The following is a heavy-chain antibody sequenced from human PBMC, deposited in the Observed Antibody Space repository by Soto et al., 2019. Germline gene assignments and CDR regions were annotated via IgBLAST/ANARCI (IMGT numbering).Heavy chain of an antibody. CDR1: GFNFDNYG. J-gene: IGHJ4*02. CDR2: ITYDGSFQ. CDR3: AKDRVGGTFYTPLAF. Sequence: PGGSLRLSCQASGFNFDNYGMHWVRQAPGMGLEWVAVITYDGSFQYYADSVKGRFTISRDNSKNTLSLHLNTLKPEDTAVYHCAKDRVGGTFYTPLAFWGQGTLVTVSS. V-gene: IGHV3-30*18. D-gene: IGHD1-7*01.